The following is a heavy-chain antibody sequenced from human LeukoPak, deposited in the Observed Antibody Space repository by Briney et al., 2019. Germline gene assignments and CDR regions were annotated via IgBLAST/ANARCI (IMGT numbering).Heavy chain of an antibody. D-gene: IGHD2-2*01. CDR2: ISAYNGNT. CDR1: XYTXTSYX. CDR3: ARGLVYCSSTSCNPTHFDC. V-gene: IGHV1-18*01. J-gene: IGHJ4*02. Sequence: SXYTXTSYXISWVRQAPGQGLEWMGWISAYNGNTNYAQKLQGRVTMTTDTSTSTAYVELRSLRSDDTAVYYCARGLVYCSSTSCNPTHFDCWGQGTLVTVSS.